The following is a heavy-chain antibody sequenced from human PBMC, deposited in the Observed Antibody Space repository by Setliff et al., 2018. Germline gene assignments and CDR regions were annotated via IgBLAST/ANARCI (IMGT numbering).Heavy chain of an antibody. CDR2: INAGNGNT. D-gene: IGHD5-18*01. J-gene: IGHJ4*02. Sequence: ASVKVSCKASGYTFTSYAMHWVRQAPGQRLEWMGWINAGNGNTKYSQKFPGRVTITRDTSASTAYMELSSLRSEDTAVYYCAAIGLDTAMITGVLFDFWGQGTLVTVSS. CDR1: GYTFTSYA. CDR3: AAIGLDTAMITGVLFDF. V-gene: IGHV1-3*01.